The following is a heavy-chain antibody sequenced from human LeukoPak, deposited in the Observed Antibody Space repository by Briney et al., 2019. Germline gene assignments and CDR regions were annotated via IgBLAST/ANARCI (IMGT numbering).Heavy chain of an antibody. J-gene: IGHJ6*04. D-gene: IGHD3-10*01. V-gene: IGHV3-53*01. CDR3: AREPHRWFGEQYGMDV. Sequence: GGSLRLSCAASGFTVSSNYMSWVRQAPGKGLEWVSVIYSGGSTYYADSGKGRFTISRDNSKNTLYLQMNSLRAEDTAVYYCAREPHRWFGEQYGMDVWGKGTTVTVSS. CDR2: IYSGGST. CDR1: GFTVSSNY.